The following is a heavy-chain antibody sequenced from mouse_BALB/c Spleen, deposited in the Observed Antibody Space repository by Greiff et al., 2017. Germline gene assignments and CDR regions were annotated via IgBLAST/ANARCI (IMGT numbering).Heavy chain of an antibody. CDR2: INPSTGYT. J-gene: IGHJ2*01. Sequence: QVQLQQSGAELAKPGASVKMSCKASGYTFTSYWMHWVKQRPGQGLEWIGYINPSTGYTEYNQKFKDKATLTADKSSSTAYMQLSSLTSEDSAVYYCARCDYDYFDYWGQGTTLTVSS. D-gene: IGHD2-4*01. CDR1: GYTFTSYW. CDR3: ARCDYDYFDY. V-gene: IGHV1-7*01.